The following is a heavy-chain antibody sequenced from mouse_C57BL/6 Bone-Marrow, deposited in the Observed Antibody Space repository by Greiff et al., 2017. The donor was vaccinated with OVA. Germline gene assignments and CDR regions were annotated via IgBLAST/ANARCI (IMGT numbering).Heavy chain of an antibody. CDR1: GYTFTDYN. V-gene: IGHV1-18*01. J-gene: IGHJ1*03. D-gene: IGHD1-1*01. CDR2: INPNNGGT. CDR3: ARRAESSYGYFDV. Sequence: EVQGVESGPELVKPGASVKIPCKASGYTFTDYNMDWVKQSHGKSLEWIGDINPNNGGTIYNQKFKGKATLTVDKSSSTAYMELRSRTSEDTAVYYCARRAESSYGYFDVWGTGTTVTVSS.